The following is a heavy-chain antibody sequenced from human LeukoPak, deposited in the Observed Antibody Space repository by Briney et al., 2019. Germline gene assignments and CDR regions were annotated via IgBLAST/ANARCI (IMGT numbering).Heavy chain of an antibody. CDR3: ARDAEGTYYYGSGSYSF. CDR2: IYHSGST. D-gene: IGHD3-10*01. V-gene: IGHV4-38-2*02. CDR1: GYSISSGYY. Sequence: SETLSLTCTVSGYSISSGYYWGWIRQPPGKGLEWIGSIYHSGSTYYNPSLKSRVTISVDTSKNQFSLKLSSVTAADTAVYYCARDAEGTYYYGSGSYSFWGQGTLVTVSS. J-gene: IGHJ4*02.